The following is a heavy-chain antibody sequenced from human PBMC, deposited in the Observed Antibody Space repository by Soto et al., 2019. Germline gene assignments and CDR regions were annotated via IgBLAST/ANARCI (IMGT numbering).Heavy chain of an antibody. D-gene: IGHD6-19*01. Sequence: SETLSLTCAVSGGSISSSNWWSWVRQPPGKGLEWIGEIYHSGSTNYNPSLKSRVTISVDKSKNQFSLKLSSVTAADTAVYYCARDVAVAGTIGWFDPWGQGTLVTVSS. V-gene: IGHV4-4*02. CDR2: IYHSGST. J-gene: IGHJ5*02. CDR1: GGSISSSNW. CDR3: ARDVAVAGTIGWFDP.